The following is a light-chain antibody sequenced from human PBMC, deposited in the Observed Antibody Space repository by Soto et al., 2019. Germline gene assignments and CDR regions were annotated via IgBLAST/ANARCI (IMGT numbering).Light chain of an antibody. J-gene: IGLJ1*01. CDR2: ANT. Sequence: QAVVTQPPSVSGAPGQRVTISCTGSSSNIGAGYDVHWYQQLPGTAPKLLIYANTNRPAGVPDRFSGSKSGTSASLAITGLQAEDEADYYCQSYDSSPSGYVFGTGTKLTVL. CDR1: SSNIGAGYD. CDR3: QSYDSSPSGYV. V-gene: IGLV1-40*01.